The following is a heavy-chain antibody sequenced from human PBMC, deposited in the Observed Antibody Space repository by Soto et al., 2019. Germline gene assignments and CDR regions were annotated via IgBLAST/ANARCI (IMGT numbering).Heavy chain of an antibody. Sequence: GGSLRLSCAASGFTFSSYGMHWVRQAPGKGLEWVAVISYDGSNKYYADSVKGRFTISRDNSKNTLYLQMNSLRAEDTAVYYCAKESYYYYGMDVWGQGTTVTVSS. CDR2: ISYDGSNK. J-gene: IGHJ6*02. CDR3: AKESYYYYGMDV. V-gene: IGHV3-30*18. CDR1: GFTFSSYG.